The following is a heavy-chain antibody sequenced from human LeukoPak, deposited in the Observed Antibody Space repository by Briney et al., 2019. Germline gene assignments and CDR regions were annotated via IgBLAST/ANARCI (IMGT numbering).Heavy chain of an antibody. D-gene: IGHD1-26*01. CDR3: ARFGDGSDPFYYYYYMDV. CDR2: IVPIFGTA. J-gene: IGHJ6*03. CDR1: GGTFSSYA. Sequence: SVKVSCKASGGTFSSYAISWVRQAPGQGLEWMGGIVPIFGTANYAQKFQGRVTITADESTSTAYMELSSLRSEDTAVYYCARFGDGSDPFYYYYYMDVWGKGTTVTVSS. V-gene: IGHV1-69*01.